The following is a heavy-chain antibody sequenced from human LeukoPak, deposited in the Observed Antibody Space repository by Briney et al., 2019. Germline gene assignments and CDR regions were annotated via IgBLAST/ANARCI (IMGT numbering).Heavy chain of an antibody. V-gene: IGHV3-7*01. CDR2: IKQDGSEK. Sequence: GSLRLSCAASGFTFSSYWMSWVRQAPGKGLEWVANIKQDGSEKYYVDSVKGRFTISRDNAKNSLYLQMNSLRAEDTAVYYCAREGDYAGYSYGFYYYYYGMDVWGQGTTVTVSS. D-gene: IGHD5-18*01. CDR1: GFTFSSYW. J-gene: IGHJ6*02. CDR3: AREGDYAGYSYGFYYYYYGMDV.